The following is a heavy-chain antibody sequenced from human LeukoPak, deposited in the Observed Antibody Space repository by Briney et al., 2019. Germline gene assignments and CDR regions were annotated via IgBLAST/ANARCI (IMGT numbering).Heavy chain of an antibody. J-gene: IGHJ6*03. CDR3: ASGPVTGSYYHYYYYYMDV. CDR1: GYTFTGYY. D-gene: IGHD3-10*01. V-gene: IGHV1-2*02. Sequence: GASVKVSCKASGYTFTGYYMHWVRQAPGQGLEWMGWINPNSGGTNYAQKFQGRVTMTRDTSISTAYMELSRLRSDDTAVYYCASGPVTGSYYHYYYYYMDVWGKGTTVTISS. CDR2: INPNSGGT.